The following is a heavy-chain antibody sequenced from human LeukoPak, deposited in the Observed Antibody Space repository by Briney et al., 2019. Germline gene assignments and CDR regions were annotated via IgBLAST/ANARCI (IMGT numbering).Heavy chain of an antibody. J-gene: IGHJ4*02. CDR1: GFTFSTYG. D-gene: IGHD2-2*02. CDR3: ATKSLLGYTDY. V-gene: IGHV3-30*03. Sequence: PGSSLRLSCEASGFTFSTYGMHWVRQAPGKGLEWVAVISYHGANKYYADSVKGRFTISRDNSKNTLYVQMNSLRVEDTAVYYCATKSLLGYTDYWGQGTLVTVSS. CDR2: ISYHGANK.